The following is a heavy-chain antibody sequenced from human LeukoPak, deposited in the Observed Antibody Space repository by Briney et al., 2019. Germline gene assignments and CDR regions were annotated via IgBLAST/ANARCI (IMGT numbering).Heavy chain of an antibody. D-gene: IGHD5-18*01. J-gene: IGHJ4*02. V-gene: IGHV3-23*01. CDR3: GKTTVGYSSGQKPAWPVDY. CDR1: GFTFGSHA. CDR2: IFGSGGSP. Sequence: GGSLRLSCEASGFTFGSHAMYWVRQAPGKGLEWVSGIFGSGGSPHYADPVKGRFTISRDNSRNTVYLQINSLRAEDTAVYYCGKTTVGYSSGQKPAWPVDYWGQGTLVTVSS.